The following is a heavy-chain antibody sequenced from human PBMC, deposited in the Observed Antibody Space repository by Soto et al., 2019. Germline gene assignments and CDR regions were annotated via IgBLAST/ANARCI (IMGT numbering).Heavy chain of an antibody. CDR1: GGTFSSYT. CDR3: ASHDYDIFTGPGFDY. V-gene: IGHV1-69*02. Sequence: ASVKVSCKASGGTFSSYTSSWVRQAPGQGLEWMGRIIPILGIANYAQKFQGRVTITADKSTSTAYMELSSLRSEDTAVYYCASHDYDIFTGPGFDYWGQGTLDTVSS. CDR2: IIPILGIA. J-gene: IGHJ4*02. D-gene: IGHD3-9*01.